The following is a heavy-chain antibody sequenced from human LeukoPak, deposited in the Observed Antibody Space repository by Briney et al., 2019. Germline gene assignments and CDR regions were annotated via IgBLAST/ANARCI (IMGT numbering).Heavy chain of an antibody. CDR1: GFTFSDYA. CDR2: ISGSAHKI. V-gene: IGHV3-23*01. D-gene: IGHD1-1*01. J-gene: IGHJ4*02. CDR3: AKVHGVPY. Sequence: GGSLRLSCVVSGFTFSDYAMSWVRQAPEKGLDWVSVISGSAHKIRYADSVKGRFTISRDNSENTVYLQMNNLRVEDTALYYCAKVHGVPYWGQGTLVTVSS.